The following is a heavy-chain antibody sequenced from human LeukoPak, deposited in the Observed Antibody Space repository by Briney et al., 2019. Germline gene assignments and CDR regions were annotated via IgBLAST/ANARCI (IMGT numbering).Heavy chain of an antibody. CDR3: ARDPSNSGYDYLYYFDY. J-gene: IGHJ4*02. Sequence: ASVKVSCKASGYTFTGYYMHWVRQAPGQGLEWMGWINPDNGGTNYAQKFQGRVTMTRDMSISTAYMELSRLRTDDTAVYYCARDPSNSGYDYLYYFDYWGQGTLVTVSS. CDR2: INPDNGGT. V-gene: IGHV1-2*02. D-gene: IGHD5-12*01. CDR1: GYTFTGYY.